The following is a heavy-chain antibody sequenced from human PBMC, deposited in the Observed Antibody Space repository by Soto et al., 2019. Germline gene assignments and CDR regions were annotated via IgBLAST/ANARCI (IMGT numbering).Heavy chain of an antibody. J-gene: IGHJ6*02. Sequence: QVQLVQSGAEVKKPGASVKVSCKASGNTPTTFFMNWGGRAPGQGLEWMGVINPGYPAGRSTTYAQKFQGRVTMTTDTSTSTVYMELSRLRSDDTAVYYCAREAIVAGATTGMDVWGQGITVTVSS. CDR2: INPGYPAGRST. D-gene: IGHD1-26*01. V-gene: IGHV1-46*01. CDR3: AREAIVAGATTGMDV. CDR1: GNTPTTFF.